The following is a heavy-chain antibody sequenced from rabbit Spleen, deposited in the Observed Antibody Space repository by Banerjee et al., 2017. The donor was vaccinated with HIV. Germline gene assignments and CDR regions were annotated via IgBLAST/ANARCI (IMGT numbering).Heavy chain of an antibody. J-gene: IGHJ4*01. Sequence: ACIGAGSSGSTYSATWAKGRFTISKTSSTTVTLQMTSLTAADTATYFCARSTYGTYRYASNLWGQGTLVTVS. CDR2: IGAGSSGST. D-gene: IGHD6-1*01. CDR3: ARSTYGTYRYASNL. V-gene: IGHV1S40*01.